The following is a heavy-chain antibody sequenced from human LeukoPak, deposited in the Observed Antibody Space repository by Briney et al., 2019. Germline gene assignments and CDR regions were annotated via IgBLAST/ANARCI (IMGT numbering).Heavy chain of an antibody. CDR3: ARGTELGNWFDP. CDR1: GGSISSSNNY. V-gene: IGHV4-39*07. CDR2: INYSGSS. J-gene: IGHJ5*02. D-gene: IGHD7-27*01. Sequence: SETLSLTCTVSGGSISSSNNYWGWIRQPPGKGLEWIGSINYSGSSYYNPSLKSRATISVDTSKNQFSLKLSSMTAADTAVYYCARGTELGNWFDPWGQGTLVTVSS.